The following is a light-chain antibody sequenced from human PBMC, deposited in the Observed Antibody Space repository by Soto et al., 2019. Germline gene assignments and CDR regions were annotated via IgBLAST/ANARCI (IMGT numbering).Light chain of an antibody. V-gene: IGLV2-8*01. CDR1: SSDVGGYNY. CDR2: EVS. CDR3: SSYGGSNTVV. Sequence: QSVLTQPPSASGSPGQSVTISCTGSSSDVGGYNYVSWYQQHPGKAPKLMIHEVSKRPSGVPDRLSGSKSGNTASLTVSGLQAEDEADYYCSSYGGSNTVVFGGGTKVTVL. J-gene: IGLJ2*01.